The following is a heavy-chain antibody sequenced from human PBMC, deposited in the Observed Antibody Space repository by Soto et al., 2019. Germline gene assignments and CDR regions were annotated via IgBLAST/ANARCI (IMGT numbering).Heavy chain of an antibody. V-gene: IGHV3-13*01. CDR2: IGTAGDT. CDR3: ARVLAAAGTYHYGMDV. D-gene: IGHD6-13*01. J-gene: IGHJ6*02. CDR1: GFTFSSYD. Sequence: GGSLRLSCAASGFTFSSYDMHWVRQATGKGLEWVSAIGTAGDTYYPGSVKGRFTISRENAKNSLYLQMNSLRAEDTAVYYCARVLAAAGTYHYGMDVWGQGTTVTVSS.